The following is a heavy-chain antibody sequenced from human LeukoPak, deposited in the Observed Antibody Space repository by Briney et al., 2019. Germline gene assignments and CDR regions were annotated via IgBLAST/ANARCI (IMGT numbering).Heavy chain of an antibody. Sequence: GGSLRLSCAASGLTFSSSSMSWVRQAPGKGLEWVSALTGSGGSTYYADSVKGRFTISRDNSKKTLFLQMNSLRAEDTAVYYCAKDLAPAAYWGQGTLVTVSS. J-gene: IGHJ4*02. V-gene: IGHV3-23*01. CDR3: AKDLAPAAY. D-gene: IGHD2-2*01. CDR1: GLTFSSSS. CDR2: LTGSGGST.